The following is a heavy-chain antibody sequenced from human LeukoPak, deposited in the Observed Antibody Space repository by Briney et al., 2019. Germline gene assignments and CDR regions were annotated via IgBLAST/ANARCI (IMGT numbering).Heavy chain of an antibody. CDR1: GYTFTDYY. CDR3: ARHPETTGAFDI. Sequence: ASVKVSCKTSGYTFTDYYMHWVRQAPGQGLEWMGGIIPIFGTANYAQKFQGRVTITADKSTSTAYMELSSLRSEDTAVYYCARHPETTGAFDIWGQGTMVTVSS. V-gene: IGHV1-69*06. D-gene: IGHD4-11*01. CDR2: IIPIFGTA. J-gene: IGHJ3*02.